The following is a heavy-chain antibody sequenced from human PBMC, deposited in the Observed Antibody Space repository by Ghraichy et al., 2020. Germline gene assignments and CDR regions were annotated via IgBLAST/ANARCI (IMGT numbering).Heavy chain of an antibody. J-gene: IGHJ4*02. Sequence: SETLSLTCAVDGGAFNGYYWTWIRQAPGKGLEWVGEITRSGRTNYSPSLKSRVIISVDTSKNQFSLRLSSVTAADTAVYYCANGSARPPWYFPYWGQGTLVTVGS. CDR2: ITRSGRT. CDR1: GGAFNGYY. V-gene: IGHV4-34*01. D-gene: IGHD6-6*01. CDR3: ANGSARPPWYFPY.